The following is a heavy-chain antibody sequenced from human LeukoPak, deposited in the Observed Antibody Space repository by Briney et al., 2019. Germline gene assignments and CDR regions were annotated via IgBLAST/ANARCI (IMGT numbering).Heavy chain of an antibody. V-gene: IGHV3-21*04. D-gene: IGHD5-18*01. Sequence: GGSLRLSCAASGFTFSSYSMNWVRQAPGKGLEWVSSISSSSSYIYYADSVKGRFTISRDNAKNSLYLQMNSLRAEDTAVYYCARVRGYSYGFLYWGQGTQVTVSS. CDR2: ISSSSSYI. CDR3: ARVRGYSYGFLY. J-gene: IGHJ4*02. CDR1: GFTFSSYS.